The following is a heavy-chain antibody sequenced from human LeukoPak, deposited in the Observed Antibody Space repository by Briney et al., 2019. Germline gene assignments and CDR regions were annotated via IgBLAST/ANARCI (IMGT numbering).Heavy chain of an antibody. J-gene: IGHJ4*02. CDR3: ARDRDYGGNLDFDY. CDR1: GGTFSSYA. Sequence: ASVEVSCKASGGTFSSYAISWVRQAPGQGLEWMGRIIPIFGIANYAQKFQGRVTITADKSTSTAYMELSSLRSEDTAVYYCARDRDYGGNLDFDYWGQGTLVTVSS. D-gene: IGHD4-23*01. V-gene: IGHV1-69*04. CDR2: IIPIFGIA.